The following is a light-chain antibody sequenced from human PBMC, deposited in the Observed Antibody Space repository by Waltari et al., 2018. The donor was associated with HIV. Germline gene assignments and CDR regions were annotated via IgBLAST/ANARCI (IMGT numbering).Light chain of an antibody. V-gene: IGKV3-15*01. CDR1: QSVSSN. CDR3: QQYNNWT. CDR2: GAS. Sequence: EIVMTQSPATLSVSPGERATLSCRASQSVSSNLAWYQQKPGQAPRLLIYGASTRATGIPARFSGSGSGTEFTLTISSLQSEDCAVYYCQQYNNWTFGQGTRVVSK. J-gene: IGKJ1*01.